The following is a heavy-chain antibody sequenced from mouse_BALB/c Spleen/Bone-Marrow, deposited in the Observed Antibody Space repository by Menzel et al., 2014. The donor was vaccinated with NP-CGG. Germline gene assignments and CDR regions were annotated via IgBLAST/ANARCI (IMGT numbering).Heavy chain of an antibody. J-gene: IGHJ4*01. D-gene: IGHD2-4*01. V-gene: IGHV14-3*02. CDR1: GFNVKDTY. CDR3: AKAAYYDYDGRAMDY. Sequence: VQLKQSGAELVKPGASVKLSCTASGFNVKDTYMQWVKQRPEQGLEWIGRIDPANGNTQYDPTFQGKATITTDTSSNTAYLQLSSLTSEDTAVYYCAKAAYYDYDGRAMDYWGQGTSVIVSS. CDR2: IDPANGNT.